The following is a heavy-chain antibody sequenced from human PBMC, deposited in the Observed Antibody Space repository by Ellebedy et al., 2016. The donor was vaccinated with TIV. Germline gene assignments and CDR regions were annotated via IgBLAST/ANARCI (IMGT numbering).Heavy chain of an antibody. CDR1: GCTFSPYA. V-gene: IGHV3-23*01. CDR3: AKTLYGGHDY. D-gene: IGHD4-23*01. Sequence: GESLKISXAASGCTFSPYAMTWVRQAPGKGLECVSGISGDGNTKSYADSVKGRFTISRDNSKNTLYLLMNSLRADDTAVYYCAKTLYGGHDYWGQGTLVTVSS. CDR2: ISGDGNTK. J-gene: IGHJ4*02.